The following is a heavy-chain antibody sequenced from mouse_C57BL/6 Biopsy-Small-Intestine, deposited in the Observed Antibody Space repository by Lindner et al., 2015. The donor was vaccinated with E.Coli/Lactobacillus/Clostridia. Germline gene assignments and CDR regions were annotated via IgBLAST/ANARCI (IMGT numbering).Heavy chain of an antibody. V-gene: IGHV1-72*04. D-gene: IGHD2-10*01. CDR1: GYTFTGYY. CDR3: AASLRGTYFFDY. Sequence: SVKVSCKASGYTFTGYYMHWVRQAPGQGLEWMGWMNPNSGDTKFAQKFQGRVTLTRDTSITTAYMELSTLVSDDSALYYCAASLRGTYFFDYWGQGTVVTVSS. J-gene: IGHJ4*01. CDR2: MNPNSGDT.